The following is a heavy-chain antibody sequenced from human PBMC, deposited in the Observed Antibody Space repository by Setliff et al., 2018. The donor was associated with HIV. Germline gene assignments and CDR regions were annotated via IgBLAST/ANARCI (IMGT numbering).Heavy chain of an antibody. Sequence: GESLRLSCAASGFTFSSYEMNWVRQAPGKGLEWVSYISSSGSIIKYADSVKGRFTISRDTANNALYMQMNSLRAEDTAVYYCARGYNWNSGGMDVWGQGTTVTVSS. V-gene: IGHV3-48*03. J-gene: IGHJ6*02. CDR1: GFTFSSYE. D-gene: IGHD1-20*01. CDR2: ISSSGSII. CDR3: ARGYNWNSGGMDV.